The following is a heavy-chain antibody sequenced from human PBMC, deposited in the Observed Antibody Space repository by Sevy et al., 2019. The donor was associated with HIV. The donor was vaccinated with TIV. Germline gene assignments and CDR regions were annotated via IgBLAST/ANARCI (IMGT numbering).Heavy chain of an antibody. CDR1: GFTFSSYG. D-gene: IGHD5-18*01. Sequence: GGSLRLSCAASGFTFSSYGMHWVRQAPGKGLEWVAVICYAGSNKYYADSVKGRFTISRDNSKNTGYLQMNSLRAEDTAVYYCASRNVDTAPRGAFDFWGQGTMVTVSS. J-gene: IGHJ3*01. V-gene: IGHV3-33*01. CDR2: ICYAGSNK. CDR3: ASRNVDTAPRGAFDF.